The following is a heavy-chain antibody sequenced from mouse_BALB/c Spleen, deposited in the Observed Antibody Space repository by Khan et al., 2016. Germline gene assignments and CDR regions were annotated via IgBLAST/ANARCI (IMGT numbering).Heavy chain of an antibody. V-gene: IGHV1-9*01. CDR3: ARTDRRGYFDY. CDR1: GYTFSSYW. J-gene: IGHJ2*01. Sequence: QVQLQQSGAELMKPGASVKISCKATGYTFSSYWIEWVKQRPGHDLEWIGEILPGSGSTNYNEKFRGKATFTADTSSNTAYMQLSSLTSEDSAVHYCARTDRRGYFDYWGQGTTLTVSS. CDR2: ILPGSGST.